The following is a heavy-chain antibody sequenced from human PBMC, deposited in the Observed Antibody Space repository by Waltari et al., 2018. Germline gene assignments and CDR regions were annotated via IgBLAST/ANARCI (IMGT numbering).Heavy chain of an antibody. CDR1: GFTARSNH. V-gene: IGHV3-66*02. D-gene: IGHD5-18*01. Sequence: EVQLVESGGGLVHPGGSLRRSCPASGFTARSNHMRWVRQAPGKGLEWVSLIYDAGSTYYPDSVRGRFTISRDNSKNTVHLQMNSLRVEDTAIYYCARARDEETAMVYFDRWGQGTLVSVSS. CDR2: IYDAGST. CDR3: ARARDEETAMVYFDR. J-gene: IGHJ4*02.